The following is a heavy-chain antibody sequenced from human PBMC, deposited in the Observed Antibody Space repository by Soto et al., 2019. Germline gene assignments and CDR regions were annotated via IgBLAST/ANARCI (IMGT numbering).Heavy chain of an antibody. V-gene: IGHV4-38-2*01. Sequence: SETLSLTCAVSGYSISSSSDYYWGWVRQSPGKGLEWIGSVLHGGSTFYNPSLQSRVTISVDTSRNQFSLNLNPVTARDTATYFCARGPQYWGPGKLVTVSS. CDR3: ARGPQY. CDR1: GYSISSSSDYY. J-gene: IGHJ4*02. CDR2: VLHGGST.